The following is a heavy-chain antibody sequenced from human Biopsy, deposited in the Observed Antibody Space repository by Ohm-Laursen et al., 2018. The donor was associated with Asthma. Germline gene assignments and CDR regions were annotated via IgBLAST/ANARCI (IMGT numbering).Heavy chain of an antibody. Sequence: GGSVKVSCNASGGTFSNYAISWVRQAPGQGLEWMGGIIPMFGTTNYAQKFQGRVTITADESTSTAYMELSSLRSDDTAVYYCASPTYCSGSSCINNYYYALDVWGQGTTVTVSS. CDR1: GGTFSNYA. CDR2: IIPMFGTT. J-gene: IGHJ6*02. CDR3: ASPTYCSGSSCINNYYYALDV. V-gene: IGHV1-69*13. D-gene: IGHD2-15*01.